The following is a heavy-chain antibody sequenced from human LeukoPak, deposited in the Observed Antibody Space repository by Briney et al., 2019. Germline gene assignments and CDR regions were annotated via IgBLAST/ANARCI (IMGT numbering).Heavy chain of an antibody. Sequence: SVKVSCKASGGTFSSYAISWVRQAPGQGLEWMGGIIPVFGTANYAQKFQGRVTITTDESTSTAYMELSSLRSEGTAVYYCARGRAVAGTDYWGQGTLDTVSS. CDR2: IIPVFGTA. CDR3: ARGRAVAGTDY. V-gene: IGHV1-69*05. D-gene: IGHD6-19*01. CDR1: GGTFSSYA. J-gene: IGHJ4*02.